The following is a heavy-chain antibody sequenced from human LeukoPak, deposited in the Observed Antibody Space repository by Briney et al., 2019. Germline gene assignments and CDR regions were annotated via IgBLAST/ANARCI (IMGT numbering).Heavy chain of an antibody. J-gene: IGHJ4*02. CDR2: IYYSGST. Sequence: SETLSLTCTVPGGSISSSSYYWGWIRQPPGKGLEWIGSIYYSGSTNYNPSLKSRVTISVDTSKNQFSLKLSSVTAADTAVYYCARDRGSGSYDYWGQGTLVTVSS. CDR1: GGSISSSSYY. CDR3: ARDRGSGSYDY. D-gene: IGHD3-10*01. V-gene: IGHV4-39*07.